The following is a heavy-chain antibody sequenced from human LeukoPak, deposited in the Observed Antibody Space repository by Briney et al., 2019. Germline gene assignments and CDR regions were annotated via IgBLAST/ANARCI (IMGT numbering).Heavy chain of an antibody. J-gene: IGHJ4*02. V-gene: IGHV1-18*01. CDR1: GYTFTSYG. CDR2: ISAYNGNT. Sequence: ASVKVSCKASGYTFTSYGISWVRQAPGQGLEWMGWISAYNGNTNYAQKFQGRVTMTEDTSTDTAYMELSSLRSEDTAVYYCATSSRYYDSSGYYGTRDWGQGTLVTVSS. D-gene: IGHD3-22*01. CDR3: ATSSRYYDSSGYYGTRD.